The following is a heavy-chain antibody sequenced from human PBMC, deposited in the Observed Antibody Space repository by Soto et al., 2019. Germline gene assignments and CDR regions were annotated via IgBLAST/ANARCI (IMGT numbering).Heavy chain of an antibody. CDR2: IYYSGST. V-gene: IGHV4-31*03. Sequence: SETLSLTCTVSGGSISSGGYYWSWIRQHPGKGLEWIGYIYYSGSTYYNPSLKSRVTISVDTSKNQFSLKLSSVTAADTAVYYCARDQGDRSGHSGQDAFDIWGQGTMVTVSS. CDR1: GGSISSGGYY. J-gene: IGHJ3*02. D-gene: IGHD3-22*01. CDR3: ARDQGDRSGHSGQDAFDI.